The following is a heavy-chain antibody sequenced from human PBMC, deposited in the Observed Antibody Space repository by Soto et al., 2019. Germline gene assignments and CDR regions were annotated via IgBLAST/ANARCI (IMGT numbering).Heavy chain of an antibody. CDR3: ARGPGVIAVAGHAEYFQH. D-gene: IGHD6-19*01. CDR1: GYTFTSYY. CDR2: INPSGGST. J-gene: IGHJ1*01. V-gene: IGHV1-46*03. Sequence: ASVKVSCKASGYTFTSYYMHWVRQAPGQGLEWMGIINPSGGSTSYAQKFQGRVTMTRDTSTSTVYMELSSLRSEDTAVYYCARGPGVIAVAGHAEYFQHWGQGTLVTVSS.